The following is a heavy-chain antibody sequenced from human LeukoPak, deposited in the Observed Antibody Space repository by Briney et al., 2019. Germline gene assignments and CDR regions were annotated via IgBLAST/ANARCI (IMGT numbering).Heavy chain of an antibody. D-gene: IGHD3-9*01. Sequence: GGSLRLSCAASGFTFSSYSMNWVRQAPGKGLEWVSSISSSSSYIYYADSVKGRFTISRDNAKNSLYLQMNSLRAEDTAVYYCARNSNYDILRPPAENFQNWGQGTLVTVSS. J-gene: IGHJ1*01. CDR2: ISSSSSYI. CDR3: ARNSNYDILRPPAENFQN. V-gene: IGHV3-21*01. CDR1: GFTFSSYS.